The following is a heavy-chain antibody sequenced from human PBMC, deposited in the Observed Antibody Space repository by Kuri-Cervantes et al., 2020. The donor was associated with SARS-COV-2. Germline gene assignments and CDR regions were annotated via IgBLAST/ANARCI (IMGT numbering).Heavy chain of an antibody. Sequence: ASVKVSCKASGYTFTGYYMHWVRQAPGQGLEWMGGIIPILGIANYAQKFQGRVTMTRDTSTSTVYMELSSLRSEDTAVYYCAREWDYYDSSGAFDYWGQGTLVTVSS. J-gene: IGHJ4*02. CDR2: IIPILGIA. CDR1: GYTFTGYY. CDR3: AREWDYYDSSGAFDY. V-gene: IGHV1-46*01. D-gene: IGHD3-22*01.